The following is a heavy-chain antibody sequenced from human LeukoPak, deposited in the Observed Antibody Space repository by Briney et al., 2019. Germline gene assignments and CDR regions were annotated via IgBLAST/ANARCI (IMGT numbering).Heavy chain of an antibody. V-gene: IGHV1-18*01. D-gene: IGHD3-9*01. Sequence: ASVKVSCKASGYTFTSYGISWVRQAPGQGLEWMGWISAYNGNTNYAQKLQGRVTMTTDTSTSTAYMELRSLRSDDTAVYYCARVSQSDFEWLSSLDSWGQGTLVTVSS. CDR1: GYTFTSYG. CDR2: ISAYNGNT. J-gene: IGHJ4*02. CDR3: ARVSQSDFEWLSSLDS.